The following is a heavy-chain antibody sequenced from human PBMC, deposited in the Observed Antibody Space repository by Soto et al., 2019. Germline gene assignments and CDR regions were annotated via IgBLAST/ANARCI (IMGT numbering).Heavy chain of an antibody. D-gene: IGHD2-21*01. Sequence: EVQLLESGGGLVQPGGSLRLSCAASGFTFSSYAMSWVRQAPGKGLEWVSGISGSGGSTYYADSVKGRFTISRDNSKNTLYLQMTSWRAEDTALYYCPKDLILVVIAIWVYCGQGTLVTVSS. CDR3: PKDLILVVIAIWVY. CDR2: ISGSGGST. CDR1: GFTFSSYA. V-gene: IGHV3-23*01. J-gene: IGHJ4*02.